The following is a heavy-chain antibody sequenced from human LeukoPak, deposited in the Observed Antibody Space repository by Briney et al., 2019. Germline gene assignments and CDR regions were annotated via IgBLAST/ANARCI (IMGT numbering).Heavy chain of an antibody. J-gene: IGHJ4*02. CDR3: ARCGYSYGYDY. V-gene: IGHV1-8*01. D-gene: IGHD5-18*01. Sequence: ASVKVSCKASGYTFTSHDFNWVRQATGQGLEWMGWMNPNSGNTGYAQKLQGRVTMTADTSTSTAYMELRSLRSDDTAVYYCARCGYSYGYDYWGQGTLVTVSS. CDR1: GYTFTSHD. CDR2: MNPNSGNT.